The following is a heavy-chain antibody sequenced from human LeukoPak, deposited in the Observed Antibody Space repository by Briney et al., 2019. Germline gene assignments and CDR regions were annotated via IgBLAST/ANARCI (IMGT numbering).Heavy chain of an antibody. Sequence: PSETLSLTASVSGVSICSIKFYWASLRQPPGKGLAWIGHILYSGSTYYNPSLKSRVTISVDTAKNKFSLKLSSVTAADTAVYYCARLPVTTSPVDYWGQGTLVTVSS. D-gene: IGHD4-17*01. V-gene: IGHV4-39*01. CDR1: GVSICSIKFY. CDR2: ILYSGST. CDR3: ARLPVTTSPVDY. J-gene: IGHJ4*02.